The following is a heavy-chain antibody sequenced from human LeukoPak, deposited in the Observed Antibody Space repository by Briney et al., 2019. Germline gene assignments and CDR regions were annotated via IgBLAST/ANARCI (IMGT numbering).Heavy chain of an antibody. J-gene: IGHJ1*01. CDR2: INHSGST. V-gene: IGHV4-30-2*01. CDR1: SGSISSGGYS. Sequence: SQTLSLTCAVSSGSISSGGYSWSWIRQPPGTGLEWIGYINHSGSTNYNPSLKSRVTISVDTSKNQFSLKLSSVTAADTAVYYCARGTQRSSWYRAEYFQHWGQGTLVTVSS. CDR3: ARGTQRSSWYRAEYFQH. D-gene: IGHD6-13*01.